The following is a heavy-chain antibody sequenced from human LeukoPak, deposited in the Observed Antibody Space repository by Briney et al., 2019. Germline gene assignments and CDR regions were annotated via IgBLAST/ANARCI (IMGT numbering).Heavy chain of an antibody. CDR2: ISRSGDRT. CDR1: GFTFSTYA. V-gene: IGHV3-23*01. J-gene: IGHJ4*02. Sequence: TGGSLRLSCAASGFTFSTYAMSWVRQAPRKGLEWVSSISRSGDRTFYADSVKGRFTISRDNSKNTLYLQMSSLRAEDTAIYYCAKYNYYGSGSYYNGFDSWGQGTLVTVSS. CDR3: AKYNYYGSGSYYNGFDS. D-gene: IGHD3-10*01.